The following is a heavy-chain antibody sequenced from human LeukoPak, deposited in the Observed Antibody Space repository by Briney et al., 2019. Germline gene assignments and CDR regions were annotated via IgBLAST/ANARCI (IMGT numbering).Heavy chain of an antibody. Sequence: SETLSLTCTVSGDSMNRYQGAWIRQSAVKGLERIGYIYDNGNTNYNPSFKGRLSISLDTSKSQFFLTLTSVTAADTAMYYCARTSGRRDFDYWGQGTVVTVSS. J-gene: IGHJ4*02. V-gene: IGHV4-59*01. CDR2: IYDNGNT. CDR3: ARTSGRRDFDY. CDR1: GDSMNRYQ. D-gene: IGHD1-26*01.